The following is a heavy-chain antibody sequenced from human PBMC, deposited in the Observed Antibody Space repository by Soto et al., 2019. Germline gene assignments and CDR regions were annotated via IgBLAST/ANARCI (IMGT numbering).Heavy chain of an antibody. D-gene: IGHD4-4*01. J-gene: IGHJ6*02. CDR1: GGTFSSYA. V-gene: IGHV1-69*13. CDR2: IIPIFGTA. CDR3: ARVLLTTPLYYYYYGMDV. Sequence: VASVKVSCKASGGTFSSYAISWVRQAPGQGLEWMGGIIPIFGTANYAQKFQGRVTITADESTSTAYMELSSLRSEDTAVYYCARVLLTTPLYYYYYGMDVWGQGTTVTVSS.